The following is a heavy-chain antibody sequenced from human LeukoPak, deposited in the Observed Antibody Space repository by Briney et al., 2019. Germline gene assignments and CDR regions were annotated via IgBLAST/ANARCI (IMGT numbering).Heavy chain of an antibody. D-gene: IGHD6-6*01. CDR3: ARDLGIAARPGVFDP. Sequence: GGTLRLSCAASGFTFSSYGMSWVRQAPGKGLEWVSTIIGSGGSTYYADSVKGRFTISRDNAKNSLYLQMNSLRAEDTAVYYCARDLGIAARPGVFDPWGQGTLVTVSS. V-gene: IGHV3-23*01. J-gene: IGHJ5*02. CDR2: IIGSGGST. CDR1: GFTFSSYG.